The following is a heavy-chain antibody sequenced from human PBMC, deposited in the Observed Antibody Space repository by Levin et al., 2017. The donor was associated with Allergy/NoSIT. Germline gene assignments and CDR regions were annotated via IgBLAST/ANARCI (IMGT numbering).Heavy chain of an antibody. V-gene: IGHV3-23*01. D-gene: IGHD4-17*01. J-gene: IGHJ3*02. CDR1: GFTFSSYA. CDR3: AKDLDYGDYEGGAFDS. CDR2: ISGSGGST. Sequence: HAGGSLRLSCAASGFTFSSYAMSWVRQAPGKGLEWVSAISGSGGSTYYADSVKGRFTISRDNSKNTLYLQMNSLRAEDTAVYYCAKDLDYGDYEGGAFDSWGQGTMVTVSS.